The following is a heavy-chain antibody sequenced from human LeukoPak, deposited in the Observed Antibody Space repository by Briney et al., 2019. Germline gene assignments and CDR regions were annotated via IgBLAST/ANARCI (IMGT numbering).Heavy chain of an antibody. CDR1: GGSIRSFF. D-gene: IGHD3-9*01. V-gene: IGHV4-59*12. CDR2: IYHTGST. J-gene: IGHJ4*02. CDR3: ARDPSAFDWPRLYYFDY. Sequence: PSETLSLTCTVSGGSIRSFFWSWLRQPPGKPLEWLGHIYHTGSTNYNPSFKSRLTISVDKSKNQFSLKLSSVTAADTAVYYCARDPSAFDWPRLYYFDYWGQGTPVTVSS.